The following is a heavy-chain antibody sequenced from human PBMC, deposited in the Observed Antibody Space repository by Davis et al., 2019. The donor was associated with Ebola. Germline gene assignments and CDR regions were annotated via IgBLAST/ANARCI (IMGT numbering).Heavy chain of an antibody. V-gene: IGHV3-7*03. CDR3: ARDREDYYESTGYYYNY. J-gene: IGHJ4*02. D-gene: IGHD3-22*01. CDR2: IKQDGSEI. Sequence: GESLKISCAVSGFTFSSYWMSWVRQAPGKGLEWVANIKQDGSEIHYVDSVKGRFTISRDNSKNTLYLQMNSLRAEDTAIYYCARDREDYYESTGYYYNYWGQGTLVTVSS. CDR1: GFTFSSYW.